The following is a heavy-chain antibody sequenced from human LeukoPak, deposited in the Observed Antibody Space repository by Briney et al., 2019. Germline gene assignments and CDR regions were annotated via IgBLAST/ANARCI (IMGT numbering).Heavy chain of an antibody. D-gene: IGHD5-18*01. V-gene: IGHV4-39*07. CDR3: ARDGLWRRIQLWCDY. CDR1: GGSISSSSDY. CDR2: LYYSGST. Sequence: TSETLSLTCTVSGGSISSSSDYWGWIRQPPGKGLEWIGSLYYSGSTFYNPSLKSRVTISVDTSKNQFSLNLTSVTAADTAVYYCARDGLWRRIQLWCDYWGQGTLVTVSS. J-gene: IGHJ4*02.